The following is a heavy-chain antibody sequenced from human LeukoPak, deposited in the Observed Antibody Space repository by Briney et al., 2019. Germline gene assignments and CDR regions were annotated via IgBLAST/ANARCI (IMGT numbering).Heavy chain of an antibody. CDR3: ARWYYDSSGYRYFDY. CDR1: GVSISTYY. V-gene: IGHV4-59*12. D-gene: IGHD3-22*01. Sequence: SETLSFTCTVSGVSISTYYWTWIRQPPGKGLEWIGNIDYSGNTKYNPSLNSRVTISVDTSKNHFSLKLSSVTAADTAVYYCARWYYDSSGYRYFDYWGQGTLVIVSS. J-gene: IGHJ4*02. CDR2: IDYSGNT.